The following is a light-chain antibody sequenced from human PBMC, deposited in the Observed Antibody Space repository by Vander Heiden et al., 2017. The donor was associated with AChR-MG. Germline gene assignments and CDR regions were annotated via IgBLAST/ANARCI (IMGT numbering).Light chain of an antibody. CDR3: ASGDDTLNGLV. Sequence: SVLTQPPSASGPPGQRVTIPCSGSISNLGTYPVSWYHQLPVTAPNLLIYRSSQRPSGVPDRFSGSRYGTSASLAISGLQSEDEGDYYCASGDDTLNGLVFGGGTKVTVL. CDR1: ISNLGTYP. J-gene: IGLJ2*01. V-gene: IGLV1-44*01. CDR2: RSS.